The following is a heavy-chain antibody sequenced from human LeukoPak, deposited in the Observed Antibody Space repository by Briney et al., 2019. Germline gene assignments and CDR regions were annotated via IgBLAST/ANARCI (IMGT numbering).Heavy chain of an antibody. J-gene: IGHJ4*02. V-gene: IGHV4-59*01. CDR3: ARSYYDSLSGYYNLFDY. CDR2: IYYSGST. Sequence: SETLSLTCTVSGGSISSYYWSWIRQPPGKGLEWIGYIYYSGSTNYNPSLKSRVTISVDTSKNQFSLKLSSVTAADTAVYYCARSYYDSLSGYYNLFDYWGQGTLVTVSS. CDR1: GGSISSYY. D-gene: IGHD3-3*01.